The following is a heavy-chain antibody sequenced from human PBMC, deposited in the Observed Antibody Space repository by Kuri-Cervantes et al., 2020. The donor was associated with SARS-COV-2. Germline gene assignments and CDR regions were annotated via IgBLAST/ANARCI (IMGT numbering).Heavy chain of an antibody. J-gene: IGHJ3*02. CDR2: IYYSGST. CDR1: GGSISSYY. D-gene: IGHD1-26*01. V-gene: IGHV4-59*08. Sequence: ESLKISCTVSGGSISSYYWSWIRQPPGKGLEWIGYIYYSGSTNYNPSLKSRVTISVDTSKNQFSLKLSSVTAADTAVYYCARLGLGGGSYYGPPPSAFDIWGQGTMVTVSS. CDR3: ARLGLGGGSYYGPPPSAFDI.